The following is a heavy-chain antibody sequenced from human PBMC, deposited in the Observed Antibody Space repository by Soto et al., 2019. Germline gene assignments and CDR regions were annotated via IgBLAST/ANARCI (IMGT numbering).Heavy chain of an antibody. D-gene: IGHD6-25*01. CDR3: AKDLGSGGTFDY. CDR2: ISGSGGST. CDR1: GITFSDYY. V-gene: IGHV3-23*01. J-gene: IGHJ4*02. Sequence: GGSLRLSCTASGITFSDYYMSWIRQAPGKGLEWVSAISGSGGSTYYADSVKGRFTISRDNSKNTLYLQMNSLRAEDTAVYYCAKDLGSGGTFDYWGQGTLVTVSS.